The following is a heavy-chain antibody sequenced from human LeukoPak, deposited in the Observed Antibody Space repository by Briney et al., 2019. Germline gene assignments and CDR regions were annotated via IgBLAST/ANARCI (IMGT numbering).Heavy chain of an antibody. CDR1: GYTFTGYY. CDR3: ARALGGGYGFDP. D-gene: IGHD5-18*01. V-gene: IGHV1-8*03. CDR2: MNPNSGNT. Sequence: ASVKVSCKASGYTFTGYYMHWVRQAPGQGLEWMGWMNPNSGNTGYAQKFQGRVTITRNTSISTAYMELSSLRSEDTAVYYCARALGGGYGFDPWGQGTLVTVSS. J-gene: IGHJ5*02.